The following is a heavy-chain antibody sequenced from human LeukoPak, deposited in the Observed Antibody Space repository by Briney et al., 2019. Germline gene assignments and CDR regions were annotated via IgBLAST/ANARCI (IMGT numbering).Heavy chain of an antibody. CDR1: GGSISSGSYY. D-gene: IGHD3-10*01. Sequence: PSETLSLTCTVSGGSISSGSYYWSWIRQPAGKGLEWIGRIYTSGSTNYNPSLKSRVTISVDTSKNQFSLKLSSVTAADTAVYYCARSSWLVSGDAFDIWGQGTMVTVSS. V-gene: IGHV4-61*02. CDR3: ARSSWLVSGDAFDI. J-gene: IGHJ3*02. CDR2: IYTSGST.